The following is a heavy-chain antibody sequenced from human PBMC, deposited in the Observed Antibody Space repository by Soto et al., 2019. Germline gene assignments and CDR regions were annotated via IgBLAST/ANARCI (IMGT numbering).Heavy chain of an antibody. D-gene: IGHD3-22*01. CDR2: IYHSGSS. V-gene: IGHV4-4*02. Sequence: VQLQESGPGLVKPSGTLSLTCTVSGGSISTSQWWSWLRQPPGKGLEWIGEIYHSGSSNYNASLNSRVTISVDKSKNQFSLKLNSVGAADTAVYYCASKTYESKGTFDYWGQGTLVTVSS. CDR1: GGSISTSQW. J-gene: IGHJ4*02. CDR3: ASKTYESKGTFDY.